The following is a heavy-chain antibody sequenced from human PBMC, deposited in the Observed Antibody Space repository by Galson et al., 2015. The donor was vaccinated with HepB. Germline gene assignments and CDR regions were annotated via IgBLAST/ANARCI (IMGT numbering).Heavy chain of an antibody. Sequence: SLRLSCAASGFTFSSYAIHWVRQAPGKGLEWVAGISYDGSKRYYADSVKGRFTISRDDSNNMLNLQMNSLRAADTAVYYCARGYYDFWSGSYFGVAFDYWGQGTPVTVSS. D-gene: IGHD3-3*01. CDR1: GFTFSSYA. CDR3: ARGYYDFWSGSYFGVAFDY. J-gene: IGHJ4*02. CDR2: ISYDGSKR. V-gene: IGHV3-30-3*01.